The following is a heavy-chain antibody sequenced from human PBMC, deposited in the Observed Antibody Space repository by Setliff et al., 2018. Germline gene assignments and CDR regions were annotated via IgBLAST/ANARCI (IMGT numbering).Heavy chain of an antibody. V-gene: IGHV1-69*13. CDR2: IIPIFGTA. CDR1: GGTFSSYA. CDR3: ATSPKKVTGSDYYNYYMDV. D-gene: IGHD3-9*01. Sequence: SVKVSCKASGGTFSSYAISWVRQAPGQGLEWMGGIIPIFGTANYAQKFQGRVTITADESTSTAYMELSSLRSEDTAVYYCATSPKKVTGSDYYNYYMDVWGKGTTVTVSS. J-gene: IGHJ6*03.